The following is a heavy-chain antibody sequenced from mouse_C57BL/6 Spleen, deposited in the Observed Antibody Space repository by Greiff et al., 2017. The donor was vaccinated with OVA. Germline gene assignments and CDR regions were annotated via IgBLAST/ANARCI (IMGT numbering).Heavy chain of an antibody. V-gene: IGHV5-4*01. CDR2: ISDGGSYT. J-gene: IGHJ4*01. Sequence: DVKLVESGGGLVKPGGSLKLSCAASGFTFSSYAMSWVRQTPEKRLEWVATISDGGSYTYSPDNVKGRFTISRDNAKNNLYLQMSHLKSEDTAMYYCARDPYYGSSYAMDYWGQGTSVTVSS. CDR3: ARDPYYGSSYAMDY. CDR1: GFTFSSYA. D-gene: IGHD1-1*01.